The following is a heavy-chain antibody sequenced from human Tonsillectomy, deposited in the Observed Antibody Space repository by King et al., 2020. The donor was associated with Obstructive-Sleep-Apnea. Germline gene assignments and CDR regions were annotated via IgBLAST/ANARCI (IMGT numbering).Heavy chain of an antibody. D-gene: IGHD5-18*01. V-gene: IGHV3-30*04. CDR1: GFTFSSYA. CDR3: ARVGTSWIQLWSYFDY. J-gene: IGHJ4*02. Sequence: VQLVESGGGVVQPGRSLRLSCAASGFTFSSYAMHWVRQAPGKGREWVAVISYDGSNKYYADSVKGRFTISRDNSKNTLYLQMNSLRAEDTAVYYCARVGTSWIQLWSYFDYWGQGTLVTVSS. CDR2: ISYDGSNK.